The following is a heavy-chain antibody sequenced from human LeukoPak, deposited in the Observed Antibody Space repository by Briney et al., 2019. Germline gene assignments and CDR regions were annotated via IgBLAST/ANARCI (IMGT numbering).Heavy chain of an antibody. V-gene: IGHV3-66*01. D-gene: IGHD6-13*01. Sequence: PGESLRLSCAASGFTVINNYMSWVRLAPGKGLEWVSRLHRDGNTYYAESVKGRFSISTDHSKNTLYPQMNSLRVEDTAVYYCAGRRREAAAFAHWGQGTLVTVSS. CDR3: AGRRREAAAFAH. CDR2: LHRDGNT. J-gene: IGHJ4*02. CDR1: GFTVINNY.